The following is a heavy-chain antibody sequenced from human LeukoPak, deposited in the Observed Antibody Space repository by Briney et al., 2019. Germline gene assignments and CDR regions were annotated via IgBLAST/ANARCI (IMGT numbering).Heavy chain of an antibody. CDR2: IFTSGWT. J-gene: IGHJ5*02. CDR1: GGSISSYY. Sequence: PSETLSLTCTVSGGSISSYYWSWVRQSLGKGLEWIGYIFTSGWTDYNPSLKSRVTMSVDTSKNQLSMELRFLTAADTAVYYCATSHDVKTAPYDLWGQGTLVTVSS. D-gene: IGHD2-21*01. V-gene: IGHV4-4*09. CDR3: ATSHDVKTAPYDL.